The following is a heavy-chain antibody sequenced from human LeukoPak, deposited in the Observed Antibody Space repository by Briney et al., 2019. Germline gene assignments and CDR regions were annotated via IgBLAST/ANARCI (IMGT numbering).Heavy chain of an antibody. D-gene: IGHD6-13*01. CDR3: ARGLKAAAGKKHYYYYMDV. CDR1: GYTFTSYD. V-gene: IGHV1-8*03. Sequence: ASVKVSCKASGYTFTSYDINWVRQATGQGLEWMGWMNPNSGNTGYAQKFQGRVTITRNTSISTAYMELSSLRSEDTAVYYCARGLKAAAGKKHYYYYMDVWGKGTTVTVSS. CDR2: MNPNSGNT. J-gene: IGHJ6*03.